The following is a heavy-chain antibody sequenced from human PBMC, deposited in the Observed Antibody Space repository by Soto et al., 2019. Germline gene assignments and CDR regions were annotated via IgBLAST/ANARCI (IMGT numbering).Heavy chain of an antibody. CDR2: INPNSGGT. Sequence: QVQLVQSGAEVKKPGASVKVSCKASGYTFTGYYMHWVRQAPGQGLEWMGWINPNSGGTNYAQKFQGRVTMTRDTSISTAYMELSRLRSDDTAVYYCARDRGGGYGYYLNWFDPWGQGTLVTVSS. J-gene: IGHJ5*02. D-gene: IGHD4-17*01. CDR3: ARDRGGGYGYYLNWFDP. CDR1: GYTFTGYY. V-gene: IGHV1-2*02.